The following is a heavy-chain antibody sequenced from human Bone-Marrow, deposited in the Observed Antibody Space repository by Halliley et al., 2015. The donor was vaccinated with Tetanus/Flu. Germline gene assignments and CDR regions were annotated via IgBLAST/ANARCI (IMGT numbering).Heavy chain of an antibody. Sequence: SLRLSCAASGFTFSISSMNWVRQAPGKGLEWVSSINNDGYYIYYLDSVKGRFTISRDNAKNSLYLQMNNLRAEDTAVYYCARDGPSSYASGPYYRADDAFDIWGQGTTVTVSS. CDR2: INNDGYYI. CDR1: GFTFSISS. CDR3: ARDGPSSYASGPYYRADDAFDI. J-gene: IGHJ3*02. V-gene: IGHV3-21*01. D-gene: IGHD3-10*01.